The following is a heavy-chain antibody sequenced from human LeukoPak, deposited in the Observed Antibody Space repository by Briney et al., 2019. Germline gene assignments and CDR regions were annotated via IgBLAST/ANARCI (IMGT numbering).Heavy chain of an antibody. Sequence: KPSETLSLTCTVSGGSISSYYWSWIRQPPGKGLEWIGYIYYSGSTNYNPSLKSRVTISVDTSKNQFSLKLSSVTAADTAVYYCARSPREMATNNWYFDLWGRGTLVTVSS. CDR1: GGSISSYY. V-gene: IGHV4-59*01. D-gene: IGHD5-24*01. CDR2: IYYSGST. CDR3: ARSPREMATNNWYFDL. J-gene: IGHJ2*01.